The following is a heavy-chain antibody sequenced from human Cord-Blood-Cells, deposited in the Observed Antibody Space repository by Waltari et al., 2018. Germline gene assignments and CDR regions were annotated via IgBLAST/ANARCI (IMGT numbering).Heavy chain of an antibody. D-gene: IGHD3-16*01. V-gene: IGHV3-23*01. CDR3: AKVGADRFYYYYYMDV. J-gene: IGHJ6*03. CDR2: ISGSGGST. CDR1: GFTFSSYA. Sequence: EVQLLESGGGLVQPGGSLRLSCAASGFTFSSYAMSWVRQAPGKGLAWVSAISGSGGSTYYADSVKGRFTISRDNSKNTLYLQMNSLRAEDTAVYYCAKVGADRFYYYYYMDVWGKGTTVTVSS.